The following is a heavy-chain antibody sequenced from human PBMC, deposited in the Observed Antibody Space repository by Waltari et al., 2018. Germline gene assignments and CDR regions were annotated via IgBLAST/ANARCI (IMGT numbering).Heavy chain of an antibody. CDR1: GFTFSSSA. D-gene: IGHD6-13*01. V-gene: IGHV3-23*01. CDR2: ISGSGGST. CDR3: AKDDSSSCCNFDY. Sequence: EVQLLESGGGLVQPGGSLSLSCAASGFTFSSSAISWVRQAPGKGLEWVSAISGSGGSTYYADSVKGRFTISRDNSKNTLYLQMNSLRAEDTAVYYCAKDDSSSCCNFDYWGQGTLVTVSS. J-gene: IGHJ4*02.